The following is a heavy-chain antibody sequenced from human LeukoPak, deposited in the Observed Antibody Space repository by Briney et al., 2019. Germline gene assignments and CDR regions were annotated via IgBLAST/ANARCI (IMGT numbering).Heavy chain of an antibody. CDR1: GGSISSSSYY. J-gene: IGHJ2*01. CDR2: IYYSGST. D-gene: IGHD2-2*03. Sequence: PSETLSLTCTVSGGSISSSSYYWGWIRQPPGKGLEWIGSIYYSGSTYYNPSLKSRVTISVDTSKNQFSLKLSSVTAAVTAVYYCARRWIFDLWGRGTLVTVSP. CDR3: ARRWIFDL. V-gene: IGHV4-39*01.